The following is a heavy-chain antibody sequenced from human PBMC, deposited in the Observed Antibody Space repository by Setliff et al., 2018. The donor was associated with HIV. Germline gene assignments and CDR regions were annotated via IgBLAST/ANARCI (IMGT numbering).Heavy chain of an antibody. V-gene: IGHV1-18*01. CDR3: ARTGTVADTPIPNY. D-gene: IGHD6-19*01. CDR1: GYTFPTYG. Sequence: GASVKVSCKTSGYTFPTYGITWVRQAPGQGLEWMGWISAYDDNTNYAQKLQGRVTMTTDTSTSTAYMELRSLRSDDTAMYYCARTGTVADTPIPNYWGQGTLVTVSS. J-gene: IGHJ4*02. CDR2: ISAYDDNT.